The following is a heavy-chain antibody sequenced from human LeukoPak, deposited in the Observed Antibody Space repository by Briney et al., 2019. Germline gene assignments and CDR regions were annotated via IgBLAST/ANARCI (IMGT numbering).Heavy chain of an antibody. CDR3: ARDSDWILFDY. V-gene: IGHV3-74*03. D-gene: IGHD3/OR15-3a*01. J-gene: IGHJ4*02. CDR2: VHREGTTT. CDR1: GFTFNTYW. Sequence: QPGGPLRLSCAASGFTFNTYWMHWAREAPGKARVGVARVHREGTTTAYADSVKGRFTISRDNAKNTLYLQMTNLRAEDTAVYYCARDSDWILFDYWGRGTLVTVSS.